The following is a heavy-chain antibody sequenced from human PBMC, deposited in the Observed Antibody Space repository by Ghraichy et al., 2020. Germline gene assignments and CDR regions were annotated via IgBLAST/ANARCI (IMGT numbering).Heavy chain of an antibody. Sequence: SGPTLVKPTQTLTLTCTFSGFSLSTSGMCVSWIRQPPGKALEWLARIDWDDDKYYSTSLKTRLTISKDTSKNQVVLTMTNMDPVDTATYYCARTLLTGDQNSYYYGMDVWGQGTTVTVSS. CDR3: ARTLLTGDQNSYYYGMDV. J-gene: IGHJ6*02. CDR1: GFSLSTSGMC. CDR2: IDWDDDK. V-gene: IGHV2-70*11. D-gene: IGHD7-27*01.